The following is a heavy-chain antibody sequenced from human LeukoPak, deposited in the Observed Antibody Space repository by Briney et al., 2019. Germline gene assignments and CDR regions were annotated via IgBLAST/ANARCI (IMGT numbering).Heavy chain of an antibody. CDR3: AKGLMDTAYYYYGMDV. CDR2: ISGSGGST. J-gene: IGHJ6*02. Sequence: GGSLRLSCAASGFTFSSYAMSWVRQAPGKGLEWVSAISGSGGSTYYADSVKGRFTISRDNSKNTLYLQMNSLRAEDTAVYYCAKGLMDTAYYYYGMDVWGQGTTVTVPS. D-gene: IGHD5-18*01. V-gene: IGHV3-23*01. CDR1: GFTFSSYA.